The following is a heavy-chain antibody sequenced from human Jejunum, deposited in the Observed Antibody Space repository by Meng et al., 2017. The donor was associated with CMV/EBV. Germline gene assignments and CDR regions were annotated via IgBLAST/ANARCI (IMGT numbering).Heavy chain of an antibody. Sequence: ASGFTVSSFAMNWVRQAPGKGLEWVSTIDSSDRTYYADSVRGRFTISRDNSMNTLHLQMNSLRAEDTAVYYCAKSLVDTAMDLDEWSQETLVTVSS. J-gene: IGHJ4*02. V-gene: IGHV3-23*01. CDR2: IDSSDRT. CDR3: AKSLVDTAMDLDE. CDR1: GFTVSSFA. D-gene: IGHD5-18*01.